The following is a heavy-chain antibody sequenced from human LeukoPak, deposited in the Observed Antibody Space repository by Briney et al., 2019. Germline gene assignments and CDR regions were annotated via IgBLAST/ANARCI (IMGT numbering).Heavy chain of an antibody. J-gene: IGHJ5*02. Sequence: GASVKVSCKASGYTFTGYYMHWVRQAPGQGLEWMGWINPNSGGTNYALKFQGRVTMTRDTSISTAYMELGRLKSDDTAVYYCTRVGVDYWFDPWGQGTLVTVSS. CDR2: INPNSGGT. CDR1: GYTFTGYY. V-gene: IGHV1-2*02. D-gene: IGHD3-16*01. CDR3: TRVGVDYWFDP.